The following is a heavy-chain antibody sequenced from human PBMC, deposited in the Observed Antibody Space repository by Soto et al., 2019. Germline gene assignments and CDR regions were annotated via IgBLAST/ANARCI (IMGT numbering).Heavy chain of an antibody. V-gene: IGHV1-18*01. CDR3: ARDRVDPLWFGEFPSPYGMDV. CDR2: ISAYNGNT. CDR1: GYTFTSYG. D-gene: IGHD3-10*01. J-gene: IGHJ6*02. Sequence: QVQLVQSGAEVKKPGASVKVSCKASGYTFTSYGISWVRQAPGQGLEWMGWISAYNGNTNYAQKLQGRVTMTTDTSTSTAYMELRSLRSDDTAVYHCARDRVDPLWFGEFPSPYGMDVWGQGTTVTVSS.